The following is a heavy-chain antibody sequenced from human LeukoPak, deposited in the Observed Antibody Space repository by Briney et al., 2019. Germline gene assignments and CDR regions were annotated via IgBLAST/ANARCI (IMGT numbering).Heavy chain of an antibody. Sequence: GGSLRLSCAASGFTFSSYGMHWVRQAPGKGLEWVAFIRYDGSNKYYADSVKGRFTISRDNSKNTLYLQMNSLRVDDTAVYFCAKDAQRGFDYSNSLEYWGQGTLVTVSS. V-gene: IGHV3-30*02. J-gene: IGHJ4*02. CDR3: AKDAQRGFDYSNSLEY. D-gene: IGHD4-11*01. CDR2: IRYDGSNK. CDR1: GFTFSSYG.